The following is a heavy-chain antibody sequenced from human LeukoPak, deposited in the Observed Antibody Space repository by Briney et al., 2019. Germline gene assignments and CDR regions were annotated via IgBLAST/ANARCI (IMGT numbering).Heavy chain of an antibody. CDR2: IHYSGST. J-gene: IGHJ3*02. V-gene: IGHV4-59*01. Sequence: SETLSLTCTVSGGSISSYYWSWIRQPPGKGPEWIGYIHYSGSTNYNPSLKSRVTISVETSKNQFSLKLSSVTAADTAVYYCAREGGGYYDSSGSPIWGQGTMVTVSS. CDR3: AREGGGYYDSSGSPI. D-gene: IGHD3-22*01. CDR1: GGSISSYY.